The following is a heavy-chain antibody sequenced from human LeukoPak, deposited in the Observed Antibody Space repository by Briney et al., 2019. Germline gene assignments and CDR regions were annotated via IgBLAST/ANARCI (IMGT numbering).Heavy chain of an antibody. J-gene: IGHJ3*02. CDR3: AKLHCSGGSCFPFDAFDI. V-gene: IGHV3-23*01. CDR2: ISGSGGST. D-gene: IGHD2-15*01. Sequence: HPGGSLRLSCAASGFTFSSYGMSWVRQAPGKGLEWVSAISGSGGSTYYADSVKGRFTISRDNSKNTLYLQMNSLRAEDTAVYYCAKLHCSGGSCFPFDAFDIWGQGTMVTVSS. CDR1: GFTFSSYG.